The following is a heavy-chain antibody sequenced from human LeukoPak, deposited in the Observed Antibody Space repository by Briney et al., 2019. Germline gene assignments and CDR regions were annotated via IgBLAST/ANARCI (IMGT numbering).Heavy chain of an antibody. CDR2: IWYDGSNK. Sequence: GGSLRLSCAASGFTFSRYGMHWVRQAPGKALEWVAVIWYDGSNKYYAESVKGRFTISRDNSKNTLHLQMNSLRAEDTAVYYCARDPPMYYYDEPGSRDAFDIWGQGTMVTVSS. CDR3: ARDPPMYYYDEPGSRDAFDI. CDR1: GFTFSRYG. J-gene: IGHJ3*02. V-gene: IGHV3-33*01. D-gene: IGHD3-22*01.